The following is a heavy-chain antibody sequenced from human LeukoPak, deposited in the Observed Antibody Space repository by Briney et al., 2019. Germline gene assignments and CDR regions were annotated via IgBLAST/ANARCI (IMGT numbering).Heavy chain of an antibody. D-gene: IGHD3-22*01. CDR1: GGSISSYY. J-gene: IGHJ4*02. CDR3: ARDRYDSSGYYNDY. CDR2: IYTSGST. V-gene: IGHV4-4*07. Sequence: SETLSLTCTVSGGSISSYYWSCIRQPAGKGLEWIGRIYTSGSTNYNPSLKSRVTMSVDTSKNQFSLKLSSVTAADTAVYYCARDRYDSSGYYNDYWGQGTLVTVSS.